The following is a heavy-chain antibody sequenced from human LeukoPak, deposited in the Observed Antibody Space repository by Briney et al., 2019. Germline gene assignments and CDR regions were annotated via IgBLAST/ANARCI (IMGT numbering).Heavy chain of an antibody. CDR2: INHSGST. CDR1: GGSFSGYY. D-gene: IGHD3-10*01. V-gene: IGHV4-34*01. CDR3: AREGYYYGSYYMDV. Sequence: SETLSLTCAVYGGSFSGYYWSWIRQPPGKGLEWIGEINHSGSTNYNPSLKSRVTISVDTSKNQFSLKLSSVTAADTAVYYCAREGYYYGSYYMDVWGKGTTVTISS. J-gene: IGHJ6*03.